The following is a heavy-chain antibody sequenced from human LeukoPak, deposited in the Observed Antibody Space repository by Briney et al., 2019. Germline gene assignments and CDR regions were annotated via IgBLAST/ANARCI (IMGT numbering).Heavy chain of an antibody. Sequence: GGSLRLSCAASGFTFSNYAMMWLRQAPGKGPEWVSAIRGSGSGTYYADSVRGRFTVSRDNSRNSLYLQMNRLRAEDTAIYFCARDPNGDYIGAFEILGQGTKVTVSS. CDR1: GFTFSNYA. CDR2: IRGSGSGT. D-gene: IGHD4-17*01. CDR3: ARDPNGDYIGAFEI. J-gene: IGHJ3*02. V-gene: IGHV3-23*01.